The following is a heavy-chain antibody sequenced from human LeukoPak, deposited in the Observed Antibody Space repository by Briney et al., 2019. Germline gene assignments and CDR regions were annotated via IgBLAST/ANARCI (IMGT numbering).Heavy chain of an antibody. CDR2: TYSGGST. Sequence: GQSLRLSCALSGLTVSSNYMCCVRQAPGKGLEWVSVTYSGGSTYYADSVKAGFTISRDNSKNTLYLQMNSLRAEDTAVYYCARDPQYGAADYWGQGTLVTVSS. CDR3: ARDPQYGAADY. V-gene: IGHV3-53*01. J-gene: IGHJ4*02. CDR1: GLTVSSNY. D-gene: IGHD1-26*01.